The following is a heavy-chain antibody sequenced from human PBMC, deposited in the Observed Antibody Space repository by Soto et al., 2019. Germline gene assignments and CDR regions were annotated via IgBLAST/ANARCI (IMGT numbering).Heavy chain of an antibody. CDR2: IQSGGTT. Sequence: PGGSLRLSCAASGFTVSSKYMTWVRQAPGKGLEWVSLIQSGGTTYYADSVKGRFTISRDTSENTLHLQMDSLRVEDTAVYYFAGCDGLCGGGRCYEISLDVWGKGTTVTVSS. V-gene: IGHV3-66*01. D-gene: IGHD2-15*01. J-gene: IGHJ6*04. CDR1: GFTVSSKY. CDR3: AGCDGLCGGGRCYEISLDV.